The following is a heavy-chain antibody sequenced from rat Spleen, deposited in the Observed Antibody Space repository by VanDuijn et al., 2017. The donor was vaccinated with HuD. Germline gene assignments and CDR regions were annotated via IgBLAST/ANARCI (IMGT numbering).Heavy chain of an antibody. V-gene: IGHV5-27*01. J-gene: IGHJ2*01. CDR1: GFTFSNYY. CDR2: ISTAGGNT. CDR3: TRETGYNSYFDY. Sequence: EVQLVESGGGLVQPGRSLKLSCAASGFTFSNYYMAWVRQAPTKGLEWVAYISTAGGNTYYRDSVRGRFTISRDNAKSALYLQMDSLRSEDTATYYCTRETGYNSYFDYWGQGVMVTVSS. D-gene: IGHD1-4*01.